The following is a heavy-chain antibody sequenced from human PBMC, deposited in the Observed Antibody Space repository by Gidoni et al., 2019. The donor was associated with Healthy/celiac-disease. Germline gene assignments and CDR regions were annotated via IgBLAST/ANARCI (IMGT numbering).Heavy chain of an antibody. CDR2: MSWNSGSI. D-gene: IGHD6-6*01. CDR1: GFTFDDYA. Sequence: EVQLVESGGGLVQPGRSLRLSCAASGFTFDDYAMHWVRQAPGKGLEWVSGMSWNSGSIGYADSVKGRFTISRDNAKNSLYLQMNSLRAEDTALYYCAKDIKGASIAARPGAFDYWGQGTLVTVSS. CDR3: AKDIKGASIAARPGAFDY. V-gene: IGHV3-9*01. J-gene: IGHJ4*02.